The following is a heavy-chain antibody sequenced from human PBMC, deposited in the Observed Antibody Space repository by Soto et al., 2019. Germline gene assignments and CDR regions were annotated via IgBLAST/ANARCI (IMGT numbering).Heavy chain of an antibody. V-gene: IGHV1-18*03. CDR3: ARVIAVAGTDWFDP. CDR1: GYTFTSYG. J-gene: IGHJ5*02. D-gene: IGHD6-19*01. Sequence: ASVKVSCKASGYTFTSYGISWVRQAPGQGLEWMGWISAYNGNTNYAQKLQGRVTMTTDTSTSTAYMELRSLRSDDMAVYYCARVIAVAGTDWFDPWGQGTLVTVSS. CDR2: ISAYNGNT.